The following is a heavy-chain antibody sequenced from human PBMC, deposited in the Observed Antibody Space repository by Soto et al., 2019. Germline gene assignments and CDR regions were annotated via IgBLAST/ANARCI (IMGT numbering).Heavy chain of an antibody. Sequence: QVQLVESGGGVDQPGRSLRLSCAASGFTFSSYGMHWVRQAPGKGLEWVAVISYDGSNKYYADSVKGRFTISRDNSKNTLYLQMTSMRAEDTAVYYCAKVLEGGYYYGMDVWGQGTTVTVSS. V-gene: IGHV3-30*18. CDR2: ISYDGSNK. CDR3: AKVLEGGYYYGMDV. D-gene: IGHD2-15*01. J-gene: IGHJ6*02. CDR1: GFTFSSYG.